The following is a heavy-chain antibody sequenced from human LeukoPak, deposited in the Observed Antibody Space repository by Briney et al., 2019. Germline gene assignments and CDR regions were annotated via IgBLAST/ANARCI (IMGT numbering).Heavy chain of an antibody. CDR1: GYSISGGYY. CDR3: ARDHSSSSEDH. J-gene: IGHJ4*02. Sequence: SETLSLTCTVSGYSISGGYYWAWIRQPPGKGLEWIGSIFHTGSTYHNPSLKSRVTISVDTSKNQFSLKLNSVTAADTAVYYCARDHSSSSEDHWGQGVLVTVSS. D-gene: IGHD6-13*01. CDR2: IFHTGST. V-gene: IGHV4-38-2*02.